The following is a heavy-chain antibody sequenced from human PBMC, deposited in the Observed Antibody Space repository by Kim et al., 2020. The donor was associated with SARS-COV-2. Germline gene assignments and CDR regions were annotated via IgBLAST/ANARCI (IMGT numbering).Heavy chain of an antibody. CDR2: INPSGGST. D-gene: IGHD6-19*01. V-gene: IGHV1-46*01. Sequence: ASVKVSCKASGYTFTSYYMHWVRQAPGQGLEWMGIINPSGGSTSYAQKFQGRVTMTRDTSTSTVYMELSSLRSEDTAVYYCARGSGPIAVAGKSYYYYGMDVWGQGTTVTVSS. CDR1: GYTFTSYY. J-gene: IGHJ6*02. CDR3: ARGSGPIAVAGKSYYYYGMDV.